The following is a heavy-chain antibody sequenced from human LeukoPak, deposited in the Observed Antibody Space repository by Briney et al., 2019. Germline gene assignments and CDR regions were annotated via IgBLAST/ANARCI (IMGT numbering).Heavy chain of an antibody. CDR1: GYSFTSYW. Sequence: GESLKISCKGSGYSFTSYWIGWVRQMPGKGLEWMGIIYPGDSDTRYSPSFQGQVTISADKSISTAYLQWSSLRASDTAVYYCARHIHSARLPWKVEPATTSLDSWGQGTLVTVSS. CDR3: ARHIHSARLPWKVEPATTSLDS. V-gene: IGHV5-51*01. CDR2: IYPGDSDT. D-gene: IGHD4-11*01. J-gene: IGHJ4*02.